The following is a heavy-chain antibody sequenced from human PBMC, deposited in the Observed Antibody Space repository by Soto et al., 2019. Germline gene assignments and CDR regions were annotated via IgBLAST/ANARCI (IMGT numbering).Heavy chain of an antibody. D-gene: IGHD1-1*01. CDR3: VRDGTKNLRDWFDP. CDR2: IYATGST. J-gene: IGHJ5*02. CDR1: GVSISDTSYY. V-gene: IGHV4-39*07. Sequence: SETLSLTCNVSGVSISDTSYYRGWIRQPPGKGLEWIGRIYATGSTDYNPSLKSRLTMSVDMSKKQFSLTLRSVTAADTAMYYCVRDGTKNLRDWFDPWGQGILVTVSS.